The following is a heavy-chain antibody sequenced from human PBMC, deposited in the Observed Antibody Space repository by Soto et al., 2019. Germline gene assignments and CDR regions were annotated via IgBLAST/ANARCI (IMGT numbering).Heavy chain of an antibody. CDR3: ARAGAADYDFWSGSYFQH. CDR1: GYTFTSYG. D-gene: IGHD3-3*01. J-gene: IGHJ1*01. V-gene: IGHV1-18*01. Sequence: QVQLVQSGAEVKKPGASVKVSCKASGYTFTSYGISWVRQAPGQGLEWMGWISAYNGNTNYAQKLQGRVTMTTDKSTSTAYMELRSLRSDDTAVYYCARAGAADYDFWSGSYFQHWGQGTLVTVSS. CDR2: ISAYNGNT.